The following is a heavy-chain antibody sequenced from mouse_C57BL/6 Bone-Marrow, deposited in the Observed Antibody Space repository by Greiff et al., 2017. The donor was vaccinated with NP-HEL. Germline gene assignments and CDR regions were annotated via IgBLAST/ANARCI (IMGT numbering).Heavy chain of an antibody. CDR1: GFSFNTYA. CDR3: VRGLRSQFLLYFDV. Sequence: EVQLVESGGGLVQPKGSLKLSCAASGFSFNTYAMNWVRQAPGKGLEWVARIRSKSNNYATYYADSVKDRFTISRDDSESMLYLRMNNLKTEDTAMYYCVRGLRSQFLLYFDVWGTGTTVTVSS. V-gene: IGHV10-1*01. D-gene: IGHD1-1*01. CDR2: IRSKSNNYAT. J-gene: IGHJ1*03.